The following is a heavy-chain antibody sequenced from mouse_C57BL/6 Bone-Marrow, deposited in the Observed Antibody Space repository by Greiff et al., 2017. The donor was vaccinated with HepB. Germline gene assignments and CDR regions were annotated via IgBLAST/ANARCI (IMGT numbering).Heavy chain of an antibody. J-gene: IGHJ3*01. D-gene: IGHD2-3*01. CDR2: INPSSGYT. CDR3: ARGDGYYEAY. CDR1: GYTFTSYW. V-gene: IGHV1-7*01. Sequence: VQLQQSGAELAKPGASVKLSCKASGYTFTSYWMHWVKQRPGQGLEWIGYINPSSGYTKYNQKFKDKATLTADTSSSTAYLQLSSLTYEDSAVYYCARGDGYYEAYWGQGTLVTVSA.